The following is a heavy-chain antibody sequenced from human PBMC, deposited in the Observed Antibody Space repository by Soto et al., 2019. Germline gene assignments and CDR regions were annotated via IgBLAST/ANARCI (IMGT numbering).Heavy chain of an antibody. Sequence: QVQLQESGPGLVKPSETLSLTCSVSGGSVNNNNYYWSWIRQPPGKGPEWIGYVYYSGSTNYNPSLKSRVTLPLDTSKNQFSLRLSSVTAVDTAVYYCARDRGYSTSWGFYYFESWGQGTLVTVSS. CDR3: ARDRGYSTSWGFYYFES. V-gene: IGHV4-61*01. D-gene: IGHD6-13*01. CDR1: GGSVNNNNYY. J-gene: IGHJ4*02. CDR2: VYYSGST.